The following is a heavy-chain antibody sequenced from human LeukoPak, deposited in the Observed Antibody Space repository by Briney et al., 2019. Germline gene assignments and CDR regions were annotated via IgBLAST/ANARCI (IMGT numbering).Heavy chain of an antibody. CDR3: AGDYSSAWYPHFDY. CDR1: GFTFSNYG. CDR2: IWYDGSNK. Sequence: GGSLRLSCAASGFTFSNYGMHWVRQAPGKGLEWVAVIWYDGSNKYYADSVKGRFTVSRDNSKNTLYLQMNSLRAEDTAVYYCAGDYSSAWYPHFDYWGQGTLVTVSS. V-gene: IGHV3-33*01. J-gene: IGHJ4*02. D-gene: IGHD6-19*01.